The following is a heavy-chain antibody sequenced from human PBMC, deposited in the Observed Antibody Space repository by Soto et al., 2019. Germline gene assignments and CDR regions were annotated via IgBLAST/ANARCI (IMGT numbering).Heavy chain of an antibody. J-gene: IGHJ6*02. CDR2: IIPSFGPA. V-gene: IGHV1-69*01. CDR1: GGTFSNFP. CDR3: ARVPTIPAAEIIYYYGMDV. D-gene: IGHD6-25*01. Sequence: QVQLVQSGAEVKKPGSSVKVSCKASGGTFSNFPITWVRLAPGQGREWMGGIIPSFGPAHYAQVFQGRVTITADESTDTAYMELSGLRYEDAAVYYCARVPTIPAAEIIYYYGMDVWGQGTTVTVSS.